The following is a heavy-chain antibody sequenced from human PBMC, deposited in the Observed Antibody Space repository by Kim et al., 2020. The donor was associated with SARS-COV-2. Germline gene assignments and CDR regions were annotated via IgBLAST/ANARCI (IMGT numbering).Heavy chain of an antibody. J-gene: IGHJ4*02. D-gene: IGHD6-13*01. Sequence: SETLSLTCAVYGGSFSGYYWSWIRQPPGKGLEWIGEINHSGSTNYNPSLKSRVTISVDTSKNQFSLKLSSVTAADTAVYYCARGLRRAQQLVLVGFDYWGQGTLVTVSS. CDR1: GGSFSGYY. CDR3: ARGLRRAQQLVLVGFDY. V-gene: IGHV4-34*01. CDR2: INHSGST.